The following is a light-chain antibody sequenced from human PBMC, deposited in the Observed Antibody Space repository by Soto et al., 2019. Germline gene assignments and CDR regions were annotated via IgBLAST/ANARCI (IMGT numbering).Light chain of an antibody. CDR3: LQDYNYPWT. J-gene: IGKJ1*01. V-gene: IGKV1-6*01. CDR1: QGIGND. Sequence: AIRMTQSPSSLSASTGDRVTITCRASQGIGNDLGWYQQKPGKAPKLLIYAASNLQSGVPSRFSGSGSGTDFTLTISSLQPEDFATYYCLQDYNYPWTLGQGTKVDIK. CDR2: AAS.